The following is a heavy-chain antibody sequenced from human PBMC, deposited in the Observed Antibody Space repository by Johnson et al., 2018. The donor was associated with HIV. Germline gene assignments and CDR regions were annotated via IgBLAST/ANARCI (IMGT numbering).Heavy chain of an antibody. CDR3: ARPQGTGDAFDI. CDR2: IKSKTDGGTK. V-gene: IGHV3-15*01. J-gene: IGHJ3*02. Sequence: VQLVESGGGVVRPGGSLRLSCAASGFTFSDAWMSWVRQAPGKGLEWVGRIKSKTDGGTKDYAAPVKGRFTISRDDSKNTLYLQMNSLRAEDTAVYYCARPQGTGDAFDIWGQGTMVTVSS. CDR1: GFTFSDAW. D-gene: IGHD1-1*01.